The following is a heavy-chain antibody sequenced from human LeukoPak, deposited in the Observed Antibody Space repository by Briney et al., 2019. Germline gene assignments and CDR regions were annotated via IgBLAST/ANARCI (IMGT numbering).Heavy chain of an antibody. V-gene: IGHV4-4*07. CDR3: ARDRVSGIAVAGTPYYYYYMDV. Sequence: PSETLSLTCTVSGGSISSYYWSWIRQPAGKVLEWIGRIYTSGSTNYNPSLKSRVTMSVDTSKNQFSLKLSSVTAADTAVYYCARDRVSGIAVAGTPYYYYYMDVWGKGTTVTISS. D-gene: IGHD6-19*01. CDR1: GGSISSYY. J-gene: IGHJ6*03. CDR2: IYTSGST.